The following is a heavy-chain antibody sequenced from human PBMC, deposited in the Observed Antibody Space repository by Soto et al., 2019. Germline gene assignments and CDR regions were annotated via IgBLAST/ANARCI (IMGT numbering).Heavy chain of an antibody. Sequence: QVQLQESGPGLVKPSEALSLTCTVSGGSVNSDSYYWTWIRQPPGKRLEWIGSLYYSGSTNYNPSLKRRVTISVDTAENQFALQVSSVTAADTAGYFCARESREFISSGGLDVWGQGTTGTVSS. J-gene: IGHJ6*02. CDR3: ARESREFISSGGLDV. CDR1: GGSVNSDSYY. CDR2: LYYSGST. D-gene: IGHD3-10*01. V-gene: IGHV4-61*01.